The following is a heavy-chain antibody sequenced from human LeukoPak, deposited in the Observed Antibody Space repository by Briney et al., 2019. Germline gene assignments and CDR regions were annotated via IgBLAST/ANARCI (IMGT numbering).Heavy chain of an antibody. CDR1: GFTFSSYG. CDR2: IWYDGSNK. CDR3: AKDPHYDFWSGPLDY. Sequence: PGGSLRLSCAASGFTFSSYGMRWVRQAPGKGLEWVAVIWYDGSNKYYADSVKGRFTISRDNSKNTLYLQMNSLRAEDTAVYYCAKDPHYDFWSGPLDYWGQGTLVTVSS. D-gene: IGHD3-3*01. V-gene: IGHV3-33*06. J-gene: IGHJ4*02.